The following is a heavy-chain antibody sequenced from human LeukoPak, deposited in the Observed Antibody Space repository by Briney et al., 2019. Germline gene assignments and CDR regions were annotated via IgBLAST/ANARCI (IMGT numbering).Heavy chain of an antibody. CDR1: GGTFSSYA. D-gene: IGHD3-22*01. V-gene: IGHV1-69*05. CDR2: IIPIFGTA. Sequence: GASVKVSCKASGGTFSSYAISWVRQAPGQGLEWMGGIIPIFGTANYAQKFQGRVTITTDESTSTAYMELSSLRSEDTAVYYCASEYYYDSSGYPSGYWGQGTLVTVSS. CDR3: ASEYYYDSSGYPSGY. J-gene: IGHJ4*02.